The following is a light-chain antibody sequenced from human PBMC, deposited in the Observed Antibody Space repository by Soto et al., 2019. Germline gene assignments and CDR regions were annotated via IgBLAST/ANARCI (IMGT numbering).Light chain of an antibody. CDR1: KSVTSY. J-gene: IGKJ4*01. CDR2: DAS. V-gene: IGKV3-11*01. Sequence: EIVLTQSPATLSLSPGERATLSCRASKSVTSYLAWYQQKPGQAPRLLIYDASNRATGIPARLSGTGSGTDFTLTISSLEPEDFAVYYCQQRSTWPLTFGGGTKVDIK. CDR3: QQRSTWPLT.